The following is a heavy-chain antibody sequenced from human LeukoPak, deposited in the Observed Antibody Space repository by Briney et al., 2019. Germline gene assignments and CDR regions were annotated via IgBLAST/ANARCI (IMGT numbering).Heavy chain of an antibody. J-gene: IGHJ4*02. V-gene: IGHV3-30*18. CDR1: GFTFSSYG. CDR3: AKYDYDILSCYSSFDY. D-gene: IGHD3-9*01. Sequence: GGSLRLSCAASGFTFSSYGMHWVRQAPGKGLEWVAVISYDGSNKYYADSVKGRFTISRDNSKNTLYLQMNSLRAEDTAVYYCAKYDYDILSCYSSFDYWGQGTLVTVSS. CDR2: ISYDGSNK.